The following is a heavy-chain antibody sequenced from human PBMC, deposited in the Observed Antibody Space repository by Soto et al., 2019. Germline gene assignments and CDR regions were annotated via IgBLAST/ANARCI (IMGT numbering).Heavy chain of an antibody. Sequence: SETLSLTCTVSGGSISSYYWSWIRQPPGKGLEWIGYIYYSGSTNYNPSLKSRVTISVDTSKNQFSLKLSSVTAADTAVYYCARFHSSSFSSYFDYWGQGTLVTVSS. CDR3: ARFHSSSFSSYFDY. V-gene: IGHV4-59*01. CDR1: GGSISSYY. D-gene: IGHD6-6*01. J-gene: IGHJ4*02. CDR2: IYYSGST.